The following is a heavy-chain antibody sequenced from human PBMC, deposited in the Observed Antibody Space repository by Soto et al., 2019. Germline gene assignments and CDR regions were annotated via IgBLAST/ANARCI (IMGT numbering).Heavy chain of an antibody. CDR1: GASIRSYY. V-gene: IGHV4-59*01. J-gene: IGHJ4*02. Sequence: QVQLQESGPGLVRPSETLSLTCTVSGASIRSYYWSWIRQPPGKGLELIGFIHHSGSTNYNPSLKSRLTMSVDTSKNQFSLKLSSVTAADPAVYYCTRGDSSSWRPHFDYWGQGTLVTVSS. CDR2: IHHSGST. D-gene: IGHD6-13*01. CDR3: TRGDSSSWRPHFDY.